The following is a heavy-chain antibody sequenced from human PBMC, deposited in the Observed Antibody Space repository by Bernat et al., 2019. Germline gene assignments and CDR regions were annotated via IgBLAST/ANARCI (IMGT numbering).Heavy chain of an antibody. J-gene: IGHJ4*02. V-gene: IGHV3-7*03. Sequence: EVQLLESGGGLVQPGGSLRLSCAASGFTFSSYWMSWVRQAPGKGLEWVANIKQDGSEKYYVDSVKGRFTISRDNAKNSLYLQMNSLRAEDTAVYYCARSGQYSSGWYCIDYWGQGTLVTVSS. CDR2: IKQDGSEK. CDR3: ARSGQYSSGWYCIDY. D-gene: IGHD6-19*01. CDR1: GFTFSSYW.